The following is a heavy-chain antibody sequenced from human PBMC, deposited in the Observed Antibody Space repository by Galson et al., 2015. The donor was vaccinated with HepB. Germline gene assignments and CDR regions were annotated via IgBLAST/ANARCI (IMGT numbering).Heavy chain of an antibody. D-gene: IGHD3-10*01. J-gene: IGHJ4*02. CDR3: ARARYYYGSGSHVEGYYFDY. V-gene: IGHV4-39*07. CDR2: IYYSGST. Sequence: WVRQAPGKGLEWIGSIYYSGSTYYNPSLKSRVTISVDTSKNQFSLKLSSVTAADTAVYYCARARYYYGSGSHVEGYYFDYWGQGTLVTVSS.